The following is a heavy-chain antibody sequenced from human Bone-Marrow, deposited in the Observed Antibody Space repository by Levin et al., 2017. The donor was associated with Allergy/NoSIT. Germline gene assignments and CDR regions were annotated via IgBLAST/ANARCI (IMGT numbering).Heavy chain of an antibody. J-gene: IGHJ6*02. Sequence: PGGSLRLSCAASGFIFSDHYMDWVRQAPGKGLEWVGRTRNKANSYTTEYAASVKGRFTISRDDSKNSLFLQMNSLIPEDTAVYYCARGGYSSTRHERRFYYGMDVWGQGTTVTVSS. CDR1: GFIFSDHY. CDR3: ARGGYSSTRHERRFYYGMDV. D-gene: IGHD6-13*01. V-gene: IGHV3-72*01. CDR2: TRNKANSYTT.